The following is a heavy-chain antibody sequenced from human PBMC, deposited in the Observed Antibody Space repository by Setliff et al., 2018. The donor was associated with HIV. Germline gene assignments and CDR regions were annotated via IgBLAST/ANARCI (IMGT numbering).Heavy chain of an antibody. V-gene: IGHV1-2*02. CDR3: ARADVLLCDY. J-gene: IGHJ4*02. D-gene: IGHD3-16*01. Sequence: ASVKVSCKASGYRFTDYYIHWVRQAPGQGLEWMGWINPNSGGTNYAQKFQGRVTMTRDTSISTAYMELRRLSSDDTAVYYCARADVLLCDYWGQGTLVTVSS. CDR1: GYRFTDYY. CDR2: INPNSGGT.